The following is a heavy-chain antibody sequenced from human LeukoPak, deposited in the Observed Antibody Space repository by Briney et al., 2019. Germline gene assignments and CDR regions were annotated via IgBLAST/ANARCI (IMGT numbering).Heavy chain of an antibody. J-gene: IGHJ4*02. CDR3: ARGETSFDY. CDR2: IYYSGSA. CDR1: SCSLITYY. Sequence: SETLALTCTSSSCSLITYYWSWIRQPPWKFLEWIGFIYYSGSANYLPSLKSRVTISVDTSKYQFSLSLSSVTAADTAVYYCARGETSFDYWGQGTLVTVSA. D-gene: IGHD3-10*01. V-gene: IGHV4-59*08.